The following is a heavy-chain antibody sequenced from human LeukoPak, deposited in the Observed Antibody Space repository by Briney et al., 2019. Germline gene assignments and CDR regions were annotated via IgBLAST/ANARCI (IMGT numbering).Heavy chain of an antibody. D-gene: IGHD1-14*01. CDR3: AKPSTGRVHDAFDI. CDR2: IRYDGSNE. CDR1: GFTFSSYG. Sequence: PGGSLRLSCAASGFTFSSYGMHWVRQAPGKGLEGVAFIRYDGSNEYYADSVKGRFTISRDNSKNTLYLQMNSLRAEDTAVYYCAKPSTGRVHDAFDIWGQGTMVTVSS. J-gene: IGHJ3*02. V-gene: IGHV3-30*02.